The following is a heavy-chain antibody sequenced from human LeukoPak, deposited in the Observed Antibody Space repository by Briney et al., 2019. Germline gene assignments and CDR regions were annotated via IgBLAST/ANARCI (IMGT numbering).Heavy chain of an antibody. CDR2: IYYSGST. J-gene: IGHJ6*02. Sequence: SETLSLTCTVSGGSISSGGYYWSWIRQHPGTGLEWIGYIYYSGSTYYNPSLKSRVTISVDTSKNQFSLKLSSVTAADTAVYYCARDRPNNYYYYGMDVWGQGTTVTVSS. CDR1: GGSISSGGYY. V-gene: IGHV4-31*03. CDR3: ARDRPNNYYYYGMDV.